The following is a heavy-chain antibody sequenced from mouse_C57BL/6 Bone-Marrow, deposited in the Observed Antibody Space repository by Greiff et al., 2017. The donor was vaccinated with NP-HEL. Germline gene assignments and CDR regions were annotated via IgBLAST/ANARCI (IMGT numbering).Heavy chain of an antibody. CDR2: SRNKANDYTT. CDR1: GFTFSDFY. V-gene: IGHV7-1*01. D-gene: IGHD2-3*01. Sequence: EVMLVESGGGLVQSGRSLRLSCATSGFTFSDFYMEWVRQAPGKGLEWIAASRNKANDYTTEYSASVKGRFIVSRDTSQSILYLQMNALRAEDTASYYCARDDGYYGYFDYWGQGTTLTVSS. J-gene: IGHJ2*01. CDR3: ARDDGYYGYFDY.